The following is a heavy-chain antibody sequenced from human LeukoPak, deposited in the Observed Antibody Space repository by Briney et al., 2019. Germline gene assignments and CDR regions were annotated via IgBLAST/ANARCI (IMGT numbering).Heavy chain of an antibody. CDR2: ISGYNGHT. V-gene: IGHV1-18*01. CDR3: ARDQNIAGRPDY. D-gene: IGHD6-6*01. CDR1: GYTFPDYG. Sequence: ASVRVSCKASGYTFPDYGISWGRQAPGQGLEWVGWISGYNGHTNYAQKFQGRVTMTTDTSTSTVYMELRTLRSDDTAVYYCARDQNIAGRPDYWGQGTLVTVSS. J-gene: IGHJ4*02.